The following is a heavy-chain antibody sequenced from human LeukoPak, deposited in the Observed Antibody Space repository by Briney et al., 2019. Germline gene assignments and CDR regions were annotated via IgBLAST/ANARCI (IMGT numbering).Heavy chain of an antibody. J-gene: IGHJ6*03. CDR1: GGSISISNDNYY. CDR3: ARGGYGSGMFDYYYYYYMDV. CDR2: IYYGGST. Sequence: PSETLSLTCTASGGSISISNDNYYWVWIRQPPGKGLEWIGSIYYGGSTNYNPSLKSRVTISVDTSKNQFSLKLSSVTAADTAVYYCARGGYGSGMFDYYYYYYMDVWGKGTTVTISS. D-gene: IGHD3-10*01. V-gene: IGHV4-39*07.